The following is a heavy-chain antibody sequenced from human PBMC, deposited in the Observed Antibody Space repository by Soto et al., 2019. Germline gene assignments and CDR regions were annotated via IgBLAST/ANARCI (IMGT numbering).Heavy chain of an antibody. Sequence: QVQLVESGGGVVQPGRSLRLSCAASGFTFSSYAMHWVRQAPGKGLEWVAVISYDGSNKYYADSVKGRFTISRDNSKNTLYLQMNILRAEDTAVYYCARDGPAEHAFDIWGQGTMVTVSS. J-gene: IGHJ3*02. CDR3: ARDGPAEHAFDI. V-gene: IGHV3-30-3*01. CDR1: GFTFSSYA. CDR2: ISYDGSNK. D-gene: IGHD2-2*01.